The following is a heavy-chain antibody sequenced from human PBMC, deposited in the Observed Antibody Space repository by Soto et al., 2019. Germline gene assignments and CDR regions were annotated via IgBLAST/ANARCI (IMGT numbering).Heavy chain of an antibody. Sequence: GGSLRLSCAASGFTFSSYSTNWVRQAPGKGLEWVSSISSSSSYIYYADSVKGRFTISRDNAKNSLYLQMNSLRAEDTAVYYCARWYRKWLPGEPIPLDYWGQGTLVTVSS. J-gene: IGHJ4*02. CDR3: ARWYRKWLPGEPIPLDY. D-gene: IGHD5-12*01. CDR1: GFTFSSYS. V-gene: IGHV3-21*01. CDR2: ISSSSSYI.